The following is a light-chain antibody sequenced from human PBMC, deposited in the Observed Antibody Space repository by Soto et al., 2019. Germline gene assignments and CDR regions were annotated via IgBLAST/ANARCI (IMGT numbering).Light chain of an antibody. Sequence: DIQMTQSPSAMSASVGDRVTITCRASQDISNYLAWFQQTPGKVPKRLIYAASTLQSGVPPRFSGSGSGTEFTLTISSLQSEDFATYYCVQHRSYPWTFGQGTKVEIK. CDR2: AAS. V-gene: IGKV1-17*03. CDR3: VQHRSYPWT. CDR1: QDISNY. J-gene: IGKJ1*01.